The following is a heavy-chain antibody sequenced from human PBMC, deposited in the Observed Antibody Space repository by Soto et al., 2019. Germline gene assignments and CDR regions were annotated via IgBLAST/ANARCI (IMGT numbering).Heavy chain of an antibody. CDR3: ARGCCSSTSCYVGWFDP. Sequence: GGSLRLSCAASGFTFSDYYMSWIRQAPGKGLEWVSYISSSSSYTNYADSVKGRFTISRDNAKNSLYLQMNSLRAEDTAVYYCARGCCSSTSCYVGWFDPWGQGTLVTVSS. CDR2: ISSSSSYT. CDR1: GFTFSDYY. D-gene: IGHD2-2*01. V-gene: IGHV3-11*06. J-gene: IGHJ5*02.